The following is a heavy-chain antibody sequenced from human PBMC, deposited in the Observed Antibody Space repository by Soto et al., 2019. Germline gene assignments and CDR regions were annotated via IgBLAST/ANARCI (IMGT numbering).Heavy chain of an antibody. CDR3: ARHEWNYDFWSGYSYFDY. CDR2: IYYSGST. V-gene: IGHV4-59*08. CDR1: GGSISSYY. D-gene: IGHD3-3*01. J-gene: IGHJ4*02. Sequence: SETLSLTCTVSGGSISSYYWSWIRQPPGKGLEWIGYIYYSGSTNYNPSLKSRVTISVDTSKNQFSLKLSSVTAADTAVYYCARHEWNYDFWSGYSYFDYWGQGTLVTVSS.